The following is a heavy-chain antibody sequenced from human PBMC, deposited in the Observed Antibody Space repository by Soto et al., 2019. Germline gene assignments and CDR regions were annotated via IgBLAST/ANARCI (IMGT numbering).Heavy chain of an antibody. V-gene: IGHV4-61*08. CDR1: GESVSSGGIY. CDR3: ARGGGYCGSTGCHTYYFDY. Sequence: PSETLSLTCPVSGESVSSGGIYWRWIGEPRGEGLECITYIHHSGSVNYNPSLKGRVNISVDTSKNQVSLRLNSVTAAETAFYYCARGGGYCGSTGCHTYYFDYWGQGPLVTVS. J-gene: IGHJ4*02. D-gene: IGHD2-2*02. CDR2: IHHSGSV.